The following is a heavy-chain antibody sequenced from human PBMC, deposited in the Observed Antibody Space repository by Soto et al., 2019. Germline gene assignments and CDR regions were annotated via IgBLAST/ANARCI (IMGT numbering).Heavy chain of an antibody. CDR3: ARDRTGNHMIMDV. V-gene: IGHV3-21*01. J-gene: IGHJ6*02. D-gene: IGHD1-1*01. Sequence: PGGSLRLSCAASGFTFSSYGMHWVRQAPGKGLEWVSVISNSGSYKYYADSVKGRFTISRDNAKNSLYLQMNSLRAEDTAVYYCARDRTGNHMIMDVWGQGTTVTVSS. CDR1: GFTFSSYG. CDR2: ISNSGSYK.